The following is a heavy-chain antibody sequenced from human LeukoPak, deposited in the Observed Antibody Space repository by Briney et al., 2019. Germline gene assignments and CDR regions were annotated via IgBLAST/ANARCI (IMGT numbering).Heavy chain of an antibody. CDR1: GFSLSTSGMC. CDR3: ARILVVPAASEDYWYFDL. J-gene: IGHJ2*01. CDR2: IDWDDDK. Sequence: VSGPTLVNPTQTLTLTCTFSGFSLSTSGMCVSWIRQPPGKALEWLARIDWDDDKCYSTSLKTRLSISKDTSKNQVVLTMTNMDPVDTATYYCARILVVPAASEDYWYFDLWGRGTLVTVSS. V-gene: IGHV2-70*11. D-gene: IGHD2-2*01.